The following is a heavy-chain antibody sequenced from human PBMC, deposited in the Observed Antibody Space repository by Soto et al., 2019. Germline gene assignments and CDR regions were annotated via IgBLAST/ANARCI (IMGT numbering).Heavy chain of an antibody. J-gene: IGHJ4*02. V-gene: IGHV4-38-2*01. CDR1: GFSIQTSYF. CDR2: ISHSGRS. Sequence: KPSETLSLTCAASGFSIQTSYFWGWIRQPPGKGLEWIGLISHSGRSVPHPSFKSRATISLDTTNNAFSLTLKSVTAADTAVYYCARGRTFRLVGVPLDSWGQGTLVTVSS. D-gene: IGHD3-10*01. CDR3: ARGRTFRLVGVPLDS.